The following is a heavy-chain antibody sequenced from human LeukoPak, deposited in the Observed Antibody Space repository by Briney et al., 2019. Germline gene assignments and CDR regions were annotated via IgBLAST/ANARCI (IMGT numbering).Heavy chain of an antibody. CDR1: GYTFTNYG. J-gene: IGHJ4*02. CDR3: ARVPSSDYYDSSGYYPDY. Sequence: ASVKVSCKASGYTFTNYGISWVRQAPGQGLEWMGWISTYNGNTNYAQKLQDRVTMTTDTFTTTAYMKLRSLRSDDTAVYYCARVPSSDYYDSSGYYPDYWGQGTLVTVSS. V-gene: IGHV1-18*01. CDR2: ISTYNGNT. D-gene: IGHD3-22*01.